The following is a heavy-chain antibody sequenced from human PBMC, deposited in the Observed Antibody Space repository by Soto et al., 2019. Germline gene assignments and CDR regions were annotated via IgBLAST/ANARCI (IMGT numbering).Heavy chain of an antibody. D-gene: IGHD3-10*01. CDR3: ARGRSGRGYYFDY. CDR1: GCSISSGGYY. Sequence: QVQLQESGPGLVKPSQTLSLTCTVSGCSISSGGYYWSWIRQHPGKGLEWIGYIYYSGSTYYNPSLKSRVTLSVDTSKNQVSLKLSSVTAADTAVYYCARGRSGRGYYFDYWGQGTLVTVSS. V-gene: IGHV4-31*03. J-gene: IGHJ4*02. CDR2: IYYSGST.